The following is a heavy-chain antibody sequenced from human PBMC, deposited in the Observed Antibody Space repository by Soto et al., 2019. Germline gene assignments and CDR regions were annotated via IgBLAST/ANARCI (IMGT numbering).Heavy chain of an antibody. D-gene: IGHD4-4*01. V-gene: IGHV3-30*03. Sequence: GGSLRLSCAASGDAFSHYGMHWVRQAPGKGLEWVAVISYDGSNKYSADSVKGRFTISRDNSKNTLYLQMNSLRAEDTAVYYCARELAMTTVTTGDPWGQGTLVTVSS. CDR3: ARELAMTTVTTGDP. J-gene: IGHJ5*02. CDR1: GDAFSHYG. CDR2: ISYDGSNK.